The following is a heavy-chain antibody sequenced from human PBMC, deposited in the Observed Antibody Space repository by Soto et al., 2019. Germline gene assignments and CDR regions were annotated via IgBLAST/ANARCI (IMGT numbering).Heavy chain of an antibody. CDR3: ARLVVAGSPLDY. V-gene: IGHV3-53*01. Sequence: PGGSLRLSCAASGFTVSTNYRTWVRQTPGKGLEWVSIIYSNGNTYYADSVKGRFTISRDNSKNTLYLQMNSLRVDDTAVYYCARLVVAGSPLDYWGLGTLVTVSS. J-gene: IGHJ4*02. D-gene: IGHD2-15*01. CDR2: IYSNGNT. CDR1: GFTVSTNY.